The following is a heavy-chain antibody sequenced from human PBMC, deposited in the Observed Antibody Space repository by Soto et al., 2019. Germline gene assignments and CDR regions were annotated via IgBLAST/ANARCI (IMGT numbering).Heavy chain of an antibody. J-gene: IGHJ4*02. V-gene: IGHV3-48*02. CDR3: ARDTVFSFDY. D-gene: IGHD2-8*02. Sequence: GGSLRLSCAASGFTFSSYIMNWVRQAPGKGLEWISYISGNSRGIYYADSVKGRFTISRDNAENSLYLQMSSLRDEDTAVYYCARDTVFSFDYRGQRSLVTVSS. CDR2: ISGNSRGI. CDR1: GFTFSSYI.